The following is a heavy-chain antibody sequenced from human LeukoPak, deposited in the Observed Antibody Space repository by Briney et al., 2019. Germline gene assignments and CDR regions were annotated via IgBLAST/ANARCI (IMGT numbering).Heavy chain of an antibody. V-gene: IGHV4-34*01. D-gene: IGHD5-24*01. CDR2: IHPYGTF. CDR1: GGSCSDYY. Sequence: SETLSLTCAVYGGSCSDYYCSWIRQPPGKGLEWIGEIHPYGTFYYNSSLRSRLTISIDTSNTQFSLRLTSVTAADTAFYYCARGRDRSKAGDHWGQGTLVTVSS. J-gene: IGHJ4*02. CDR3: ARGRDRSKAGDH.